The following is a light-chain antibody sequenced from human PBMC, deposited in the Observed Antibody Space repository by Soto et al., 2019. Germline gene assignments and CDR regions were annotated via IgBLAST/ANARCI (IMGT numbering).Light chain of an antibody. V-gene: IGLV2-14*01. CDR1: SSDIGAYNY. CDR2: DVT. J-gene: IGLJ2*01. CDR3: ASYTDYNPPVI. Sequence: QSALTQPASVSGSPGQSIAISCTGSSSDIGAYNYVSWYQHHPGKAPKLIIYDVTSRPSGVSSRFSGAKSGNVASLIISGLQPEAEADYFCASYTDYNPPVIFGVGTKLTVL.